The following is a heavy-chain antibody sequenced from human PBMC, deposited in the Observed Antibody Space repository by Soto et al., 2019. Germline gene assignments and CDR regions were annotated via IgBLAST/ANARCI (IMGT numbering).Heavy chain of an antibody. CDR1: GGSISSGGYY. D-gene: IGHD6-19*01. CDR3: ARFPVAGTSGPPVY. Sequence: QVQLQESGPGLVKPSQTLSLTCTVSGGSISSGGYYWRWIRQHPGKGLEWIGYIDYSGSTYYNPSLKRRVTISVDTSKNQFSLKRSSVTAADTAVYYCARFPVAGTSGPPVYWGQGTLVTVSS. V-gene: IGHV4-31*03. CDR2: IDYSGST. J-gene: IGHJ4*02.